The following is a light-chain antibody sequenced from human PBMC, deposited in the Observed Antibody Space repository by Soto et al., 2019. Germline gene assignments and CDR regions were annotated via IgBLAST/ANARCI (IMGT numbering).Light chain of an antibody. CDR3: QQSYNTPGT. J-gene: IGKJ4*01. Sequence: DIQMTQSPSSLSASVGDRVTITCQASQDITNYLNWYQQKPGKAPKLLINGASSLQSGVPSRFSGSGSGADFALTISSLQPEDFATYYCQQSYNTPGTFGGGTKVEIK. V-gene: IGKV1-39*01. CDR2: GAS. CDR1: QDITNY.